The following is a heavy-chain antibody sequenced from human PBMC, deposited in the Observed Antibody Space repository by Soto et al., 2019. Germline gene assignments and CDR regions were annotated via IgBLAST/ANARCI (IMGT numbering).Heavy chain of an antibody. D-gene: IGHD3-22*01. CDR3: ASVYDSSGPSYYYGMDV. CDR2: IDPSDSYT. V-gene: IGHV5-10-1*01. J-gene: IGHJ6*02. CDR1: GYSFTSYW. Sequence: PGESLKISCKGSGYSFTSYWISWVRQMPGKGLEWMGRIDPSDSYTNYSPSFQGHVTISADKSISTAYLQWSSLKASDAAMYYCASVYDSSGPSYYYGMDVWGQVTTVTVAS.